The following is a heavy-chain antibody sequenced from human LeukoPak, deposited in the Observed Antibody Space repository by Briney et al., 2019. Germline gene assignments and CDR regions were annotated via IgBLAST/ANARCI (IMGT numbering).Heavy chain of an antibody. D-gene: IGHD6-19*01. CDR3: AREEGSGWTKGWYYFDY. Sequence: PGGSLRLSCAASGFTFSSYSMNWVRQAPGKGLEWVSSISSSSSYIYYADSVKGRFTISRDNAKNSLYLQMNSLRAEDTAVYYCAREEGSGWTKGWYYFDYWGQGALVTVSS. J-gene: IGHJ4*02. CDR1: GFTFSSYS. CDR2: ISSSSSYI. V-gene: IGHV3-21*01.